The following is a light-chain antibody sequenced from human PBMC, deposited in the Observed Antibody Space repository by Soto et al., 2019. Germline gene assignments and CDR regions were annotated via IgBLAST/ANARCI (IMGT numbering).Light chain of an antibody. J-gene: IGKJ4*01. CDR1: QSVSSSY. Sequence: EIVLTQSPGTLSLSPGERAKLSCRASQSVSSSYLAWYQQKPSQAPRLLIYGASSRATGIPDRFSGSGSGTDFTLTISRLEPEDFAVYYCQQYGSSPLTFGGGTKVDIK. CDR2: GAS. CDR3: QQYGSSPLT. V-gene: IGKV3-20*01.